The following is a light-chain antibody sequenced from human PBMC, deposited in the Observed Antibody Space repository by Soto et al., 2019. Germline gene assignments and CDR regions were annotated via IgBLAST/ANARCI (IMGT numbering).Light chain of an antibody. CDR2: GAS. CDR1: QSVSSN. Sequence: EIVMTQSPAPLSLSPVERATLTCGASQSVSSNLAWYQQKPGQAPRLLIYGASTRATGIPARFSGSGSGTEFTLTISSLQSEDFAVYYCQQYNNWPRTFGQGTKVDIK. V-gene: IGKV3-15*01. J-gene: IGKJ1*01. CDR3: QQYNNWPRT.